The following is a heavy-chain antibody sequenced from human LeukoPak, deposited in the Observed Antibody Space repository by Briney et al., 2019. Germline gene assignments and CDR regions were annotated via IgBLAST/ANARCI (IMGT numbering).Heavy chain of an antibody. V-gene: IGHV3-23*01. Sequence: HPGGSLRLSCVASGFPFSSYWMTWDRQAPGKGLEWVSAISASGGRTYYADSVKGRFTISRDNSKNTMYQQMNSLRAEDTAVYYCAKAGGSSWYDAWGQGILVTVSS. J-gene: IGHJ5*02. CDR2: ISASGGRT. CDR1: GFPFSSYW. D-gene: IGHD6-13*01. CDR3: AKAGGSSWYDA.